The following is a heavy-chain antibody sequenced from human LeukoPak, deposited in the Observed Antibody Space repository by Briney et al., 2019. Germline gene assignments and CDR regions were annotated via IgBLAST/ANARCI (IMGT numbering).Heavy chain of an antibody. Sequence: GASVKVSCKASGYTFTGYYMHWVRQAPGQGLEWMGWINPNSGGTNYAQKFQGRVTMTRDTSISTAYMELSRLRSDDTAVYYCARGHDYYDSSGYPGPYGMDVWDQGTTVTVSS. CDR2: INPNSGGT. V-gene: IGHV1-2*02. CDR1: GYTFTGYY. J-gene: IGHJ6*02. CDR3: ARGHDYYDSSGYPGPYGMDV. D-gene: IGHD3-22*01.